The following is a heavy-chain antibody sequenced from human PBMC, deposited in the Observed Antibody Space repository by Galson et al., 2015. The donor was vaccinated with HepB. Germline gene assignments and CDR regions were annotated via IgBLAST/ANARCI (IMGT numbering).Heavy chain of an antibody. V-gene: IGHV3-11*06. CDR3: ARDVSRDGYKGADY. J-gene: IGHJ4*02. Sequence: SLRLSCAASGFTFSDYYMSWIRQAPGKGLEWVSYISSSSSYTNYADSVKGRFTISRDNAKNSLYLQMNSLRAEDTAVYYCARDVSRDGYKGADYWGQGTLVTVSS. CDR2: ISSSSSYT. D-gene: IGHD5-24*01. CDR1: GFTFSDYY.